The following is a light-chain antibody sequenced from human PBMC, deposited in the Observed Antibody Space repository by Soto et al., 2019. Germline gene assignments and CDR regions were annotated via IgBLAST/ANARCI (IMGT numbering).Light chain of an antibody. V-gene: IGKV3-20*01. CDR3: QQYGSLPIT. J-gene: IGKJ5*01. CDR1: QSVSSSF. CDR2: GAA. Sequence: ENLMTQSPCTLSVSPGERATISCRASQSVSSSFVAWYQQTPGQAPRLVIYGAASRATGIPDRFSGSGSGTDFTLTISRLQPEDFAVYYCQQYGSLPITFGKGTRLDIK.